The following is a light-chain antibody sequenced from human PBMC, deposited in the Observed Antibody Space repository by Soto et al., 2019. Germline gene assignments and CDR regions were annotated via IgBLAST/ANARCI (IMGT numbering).Light chain of an antibody. CDR1: QSIGSW. V-gene: IGKV1-5*03. CDR3: QQYARWHT. Sequence: DIQMTQSPSTLSASVGDRVTITCRASQSIGSWLAWYQQKPAKAPSLLIYKTYSLGSGVLSRFGRITSGTELTLTISRQQPDDFASNFCQQYARWHTFGPGTKLEMK. CDR2: KTY. J-gene: IGKJ2*01.